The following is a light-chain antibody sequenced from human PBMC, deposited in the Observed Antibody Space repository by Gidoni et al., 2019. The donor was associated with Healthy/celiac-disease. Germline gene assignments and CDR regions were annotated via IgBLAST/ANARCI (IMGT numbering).Light chain of an antibody. J-gene: IGKJ1*01. V-gene: IGKV3-15*01. Sequence: EIVMTQSPATLSVSPGERATLSCRASQSVNSNLAWYQQKPGQAPRLLIYGASTRATGIPARFSGSGSGTEFTLTISSLQSEDFAVYYCQQYNNWPQRTFGQGTKVEIK. CDR2: GAS. CDR1: QSVNSN. CDR3: QQYNNWPQRT.